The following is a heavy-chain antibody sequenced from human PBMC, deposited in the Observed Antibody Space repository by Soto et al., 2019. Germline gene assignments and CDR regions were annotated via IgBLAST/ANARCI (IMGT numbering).Heavy chain of an antibody. CDR1: GFTFSSYA. J-gene: IGHJ4*02. CDR2: ISGSGVST. Sequence: LRLSCAASGFTFSSYAMTWIRQAPGKGLEWVSDISGSGVSTHYADSVKGRFTISRDNSKNTLYLQMNSLRAEDTAVYYCAKDVYGSGSYRFDFWGQGTLVTVSS. CDR3: AKDVYGSGSYRFDF. V-gene: IGHV3-23*01. D-gene: IGHD3-10*01.